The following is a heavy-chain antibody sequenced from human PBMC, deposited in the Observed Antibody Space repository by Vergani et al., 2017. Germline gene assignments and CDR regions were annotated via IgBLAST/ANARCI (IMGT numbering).Heavy chain of an antibody. V-gene: IGHV3-30-3*01. J-gene: IGHJ4*02. CDR3: ARGASGDYVSSFDY. D-gene: IGHD4-17*01. Sequence: QVPLVESGGGVVQPGRSLSLPCAASGFTFSSYAMHRVRQAPGKGLEWVAVISYDGSNKYYADSVKGRFTISRDNSKNTLYLQMNSLRAEDTAVYYCARGASGDYVSSFDYWGQGTLVTVSS. CDR1: GFTFSSYA. CDR2: ISYDGSNK.